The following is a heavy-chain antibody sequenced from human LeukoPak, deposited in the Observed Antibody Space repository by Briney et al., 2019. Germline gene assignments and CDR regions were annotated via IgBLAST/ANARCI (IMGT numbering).Heavy chain of an antibody. CDR2: INPNSGGT. V-gene: IGHV1-2*02. Sequence: GASVKVSCKASGYTFTGYYMHWVRQAPGQGLEWMGWINPNSGGTNYAQKFQGRVTMTRDTSISTAYMELSRLRSDDTAVYYCARHISGVAGTGPFDIWGQGTMVTVSS. J-gene: IGHJ3*02. CDR1: GYTFTGYY. D-gene: IGHD6-19*01. CDR3: ARHISGVAGTGPFDI.